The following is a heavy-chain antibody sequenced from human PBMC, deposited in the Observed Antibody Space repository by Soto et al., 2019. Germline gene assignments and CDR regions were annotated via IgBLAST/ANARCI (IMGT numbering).Heavy chain of an antibody. CDR2: ISYDGST. Sequence: QLQLQESGPGLVRPSETLSVTCIVSDTSIIRSTYYWVWIRQPPRKGLEWIGSISYDGSTYFNPSLKTRLAISVDTSKTQISLNLRSVTAADTAVYYCARADGDSTYYYYGLDVWGQGTTVIVSS. J-gene: IGHJ6*02. D-gene: IGHD4-17*01. V-gene: IGHV4-39*01. CDR1: DTSIIRSTYY. CDR3: ARADGDSTYYYYGLDV.